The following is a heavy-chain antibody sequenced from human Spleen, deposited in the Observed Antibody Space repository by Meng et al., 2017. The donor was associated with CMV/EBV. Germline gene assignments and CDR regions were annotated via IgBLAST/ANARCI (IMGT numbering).Heavy chain of an antibody. Sequence: GESLKISCAASGFTFRSHALNWVRQTSGKGLEWVSCISGGGTTTYYSDSVKGRFTISTDNSKNTVYLQMNSLRADDTALYFCARGPPVAAVAFDIWGQGTMVTVSS. J-gene: IGHJ3*02. D-gene: IGHD6-19*01. CDR1: GFTFRSHA. CDR3: ARGPPVAAVAFDI. V-gene: IGHV3-23*01. CDR2: ISGGGTTT.